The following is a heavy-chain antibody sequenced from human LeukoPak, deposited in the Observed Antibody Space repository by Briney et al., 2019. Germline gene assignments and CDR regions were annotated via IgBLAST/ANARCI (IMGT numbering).Heavy chain of an antibody. CDR3: AKESGYDVDLEY. J-gene: IGHJ4*02. D-gene: IGHD5-12*01. CDR2: INTDGSTT. V-gene: IGHV3-74*01. Sequence: GGSLRLSCAGSGFTFSTYWMHWVRQALGGGLVWVSGINTDGSTTSYADSVKGRFTISRDNAKNTVYLQMSSLRAEDTAVYYCAKESGYDVDLEYWGQGALVTVSS. CDR1: GFTFSTYW.